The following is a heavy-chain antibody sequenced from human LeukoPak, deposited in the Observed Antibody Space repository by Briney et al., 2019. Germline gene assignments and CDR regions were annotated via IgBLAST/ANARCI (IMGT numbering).Heavy chain of an antibody. J-gene: IGHJ5*02. CDR1: GGSISSYY. Sequence: SETLSLTCTVSGGSISSYYWSWIRQPPGKGLEWIGNIYYSGSTKYNPSLKSRVTISVGTSKNHFSLKLSSVTAADTAVYYCARDKVSGPNWFDPWGQGTLVTVSS. D-gene: IGHD1-14*01. V-gene: IGHV4-59*01. CDR3: ARDKVSGPNWFDP. CDR2: IYYSGST.